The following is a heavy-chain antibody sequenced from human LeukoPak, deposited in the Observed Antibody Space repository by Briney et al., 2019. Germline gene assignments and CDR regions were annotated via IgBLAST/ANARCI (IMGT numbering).Heavy chain of an antibody. J-gene: IGHJ4*02. D-gene: IGHD3-10*01. CDR3: ASWVRKTYYYGSGSYYNARYFDY. Sequence: SQTLSLTCTVSGDSISSGDYYWSWIRQPPGKGLEWIGEINHSGSTNYNPSLKSRVTISVDTSKNQFSLKLSSVTAADTAVYYCASWVRKTYYYGSGSYYNARYFDYWGQGTLVTVSS. CDR2: INHSGST. V-gene: IGHV4-30-4*08. CDR1: GDSISSGDYY.